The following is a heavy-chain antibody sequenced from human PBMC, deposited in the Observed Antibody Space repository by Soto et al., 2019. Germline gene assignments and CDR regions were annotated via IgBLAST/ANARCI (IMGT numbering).Heavy chain of an antibody. CDR1: GFTFSSYG. J-gene: IGHJ5*02. V-gene: IGHV3-33*01. D-gene: IGHD6-13*01. CDR3: ARDRANIAAAWVFWFDP. Sequence: GGSLRLSCAASGFTFSSYGMHWVRQAPGKGLEWVAVIWYDGSNKYYADSVKGRFTISRDNSKNTLYLQMNSLRAEDTAVYYCARDRANIAAAWVFWFDPWGQGTLVTVSS. CDR2: IWYDGSNK.